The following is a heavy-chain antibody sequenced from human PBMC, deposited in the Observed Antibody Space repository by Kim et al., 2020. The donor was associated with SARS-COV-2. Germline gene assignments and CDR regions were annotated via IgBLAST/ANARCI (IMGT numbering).Heavy chain of an antibody. V-gene: IGHV4-59*01. D-gene: IGHD5-18*01. CDR3: ASQNTDTADWYGMDV. CDR2: IYYSGST. CDR1: GVSISSYY. Sequence: SETLSLTCTVSGVSISSYYWSWIRQPPGKGLEWIGYIYYSGSTNYNPSLKSRVTISVDTSKNQFSLKLSSVTAADTAVYYCASQNTDTADWYGMDVWGQGTTVTGSS. J-gene: IGHJ6*02.